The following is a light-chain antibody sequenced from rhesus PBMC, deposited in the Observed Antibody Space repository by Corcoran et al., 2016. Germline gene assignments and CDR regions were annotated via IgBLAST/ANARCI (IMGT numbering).Light chain of an antibody. CDR2: ATS. CDR3: QQDCSWPPLT. J-gene: IGKJ4*01. V-gene: IGKV3-42*01. Sequence: EIVMTQSPATLSLSPGERATLSCRASQSVSSRLAWSQQKPRQAPRPLIYATSRRATGIPGRFSGSGSGTEFTLPISSLEPEDVGVYYCQQDCSWPPLTFGGGTKVEVQ. CDR1: QSVSSR.